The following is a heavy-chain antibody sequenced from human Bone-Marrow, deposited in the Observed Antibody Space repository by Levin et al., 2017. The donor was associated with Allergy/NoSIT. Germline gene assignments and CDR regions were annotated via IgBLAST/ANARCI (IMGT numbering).Heavy chain of an antibody. CDR3: ARGFLEWLFGSPEGVDI. D-gene: IGHD3-3*01. CDR2: MNPNSGNT. Sequence: ASVKVSCKASGYTFTSYDINWVRQATGQGLEWMGWMNPNSGNTGYAQKFQGRVTMTRNTSISTAYMELSSLRSEDTAVYYCARGFLEWLFGSPEGVDIWGQGTMVTGSS. J-gene: IGHJ3*02. V-gene: IGHV1-8*01. CDR1: GYTFTSYD.